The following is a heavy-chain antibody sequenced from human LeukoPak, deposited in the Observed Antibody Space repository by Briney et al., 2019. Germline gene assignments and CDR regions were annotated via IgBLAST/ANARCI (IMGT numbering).Heavy chain of an antibody. CDR3: ARDRVEAWEPPSAFDI. J-gene: IGHJ3*02. CDR1: GYTFTSYY. D-gene: IGHD1-26*01. Sequence: ASVKVSCKASGYTFTSYYMHWVRQAPGQGLEWMGIINPSGGSTSYAQKFQGRVTMTRDMSTSTVYMELSSLRSEDTAVYYCARDRVEAWEPPSAFDIWGQGTMVTVSS. V-gene: IGHV1-46*01. CDR2: INPSGGST.